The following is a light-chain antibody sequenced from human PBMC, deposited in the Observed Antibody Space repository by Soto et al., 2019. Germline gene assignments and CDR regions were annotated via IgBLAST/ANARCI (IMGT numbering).Light chain of an antibody. CDR2: GAS. J-gene: IGKJ2*01. Sequence: EIVLTQSPGTLSLSPGQRASLSCRASQSVSSSYLAWYQQKPGQAPRLLIYGASSRATGIPDRFSGSGSGTDFPLTISRLEPEEFAVYYCQQYGSSPYTFGQGTQLEIK. CDR3: QQYGSSPYT. CDR1: QSVSSSY. V-gene: IGKV3-20*01.